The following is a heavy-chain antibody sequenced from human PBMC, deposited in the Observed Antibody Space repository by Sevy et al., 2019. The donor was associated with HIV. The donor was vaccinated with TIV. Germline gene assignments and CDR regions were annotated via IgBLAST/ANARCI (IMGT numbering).Heavy chain of an antibody. CDR1: GYTFNRHG. CDR2: TATDTGDK. CDR3: ARDHAGSVEFYFDH. V-gene: IGHV1-3*04. Sequence: ASVKVSCKASGYTFNRHGLHWVRQAPAQGLEWMGWTATDTGDKRYSQKFQGRLTITTDTSASTIYMELSSLTSEDTAVYYCARDHAGSVEFYFDHWGQGTLVTVSS. J-gene: IGHJ4*02.